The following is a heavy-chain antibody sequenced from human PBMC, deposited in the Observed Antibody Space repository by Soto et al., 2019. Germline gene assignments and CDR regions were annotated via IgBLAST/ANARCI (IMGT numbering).Heavy chain of an antibody. CDR2: FDPEDGET. V-gene: IGHV1-24*01. CDR1: GYTLTELS. CDR3: ATRRQGLFIRGDLFAP. D-gene: IGHD3-10*01. J-gene: IGHJ5*02. Sequence: VSVKVSCKVSGYTLTELSMHWVLQAPGKGLEWMGGFDPEDGETIYAQKFQGRVTMTEDTSTDTAYMELSSLRSEDTAVYYCATRRQGLFIRGDLFAPWRQGTLVTGSS.